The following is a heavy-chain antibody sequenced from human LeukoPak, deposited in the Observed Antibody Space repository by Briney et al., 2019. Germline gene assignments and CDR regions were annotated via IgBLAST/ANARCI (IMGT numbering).Heavy chain of an antibody. CDR1: GGSVSSTNLY. V-gene: IGHV4-39*01. J-gene: IGHJ4*02. CDR2: IYYSGDT. D-gene: IGHD2-21*01. CDR3: AGPNSNARFAY. Sequence: PSETLSLTCTVSGGSVSSTNLYWGWIRQPPGKGLEWIGSIYYSGDTSYNPSLKNRVTMSVDTSKNQFSLRLSSLTAADTAVYYCAGPNSNARFAYWGQEALVTVSS.